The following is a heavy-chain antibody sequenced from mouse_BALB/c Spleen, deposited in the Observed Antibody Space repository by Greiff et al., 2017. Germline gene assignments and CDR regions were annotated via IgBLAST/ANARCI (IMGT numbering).Heavy chain of an antibody. CDR1: GFSLTGYG. CDR3: ASSRVYAMDY. J-gene: IGHJ4*01. CDR2: IWAGGST. V-gene: IGHV2-9*02. Sequence: VQLQQSGPGLVAPSQSLSITCTVSGFSLTGYGVHWVRQPPGKGLEWLGVIWAGGSTNYNSALMSRLSISKDNSKSQVFLKMNSLQANDTAIYYCASSRVYAMDYWGQGTSVTVSS.